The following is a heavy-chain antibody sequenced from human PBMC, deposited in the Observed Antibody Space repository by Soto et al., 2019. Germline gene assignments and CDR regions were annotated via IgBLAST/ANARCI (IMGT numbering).Heavy chain of an antibody. CDR1: GFSLTAIGMC. J-gene: IGHJ6*04. D-gene: IGHD3-3*01. CDR2: VDWDDNK. CDR3: ARLLSDLRFPTMDV. V-gene: IGHV2-70*01. Sequence: ESGPTLVNPTQTLTLTCTFSGFSLTAIGMCVSWIRQPPGKALEWIALVDWDDNKYYSTSLNGRLTISKDTSKNQVVLTVTNMDPVDTATYYCARLLSDLRFPTMDVWGKGTTVTVSS.